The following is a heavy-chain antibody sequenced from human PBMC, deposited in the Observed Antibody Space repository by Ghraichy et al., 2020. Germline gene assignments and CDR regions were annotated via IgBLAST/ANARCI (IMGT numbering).Heavy chain of an antibody. D-gene: IGHD2-15*01. CDR3: AKDYLGYCSGGSCYSFDY. CDR1: GFTFSSYG. V-gene: IGHV3-30*02. CDR2: IRYDGSNK. J-gene: IGHJ4*02. Sequence: GALRLSCAASGFTFSSYGMHWVRQAPGKGLEWVAFIRYDGSNKYYADSVKGRFTISRDNSKNTLYLQMNSLRAEDTAVYYCAKDYLGYCSGGSCYSFDYWGQGTLVTVSS.